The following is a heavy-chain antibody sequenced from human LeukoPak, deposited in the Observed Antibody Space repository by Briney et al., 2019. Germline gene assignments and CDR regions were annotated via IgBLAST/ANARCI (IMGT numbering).Heavy chain of an antibody. Sequence: SETLSLTCTVSGGSISSGSYYWSWIRQPAGKGLEWIGRIYTSGSTNYNPPLKSRVTISVDTSKNQFSLKLSSVTAADTAVYYCAREDYYDSSGYYPTKLYYFDYWGQGTLVTVSS. J-gene: IGHJ4*02. CDR2: IYTSGST. CDR3: AREDYYDSSGYYPTKLYYFDY. V-gene: IGHV4-61*02. D-gene: IGHD3-22*01. CDR1: GGSISSGSYY.